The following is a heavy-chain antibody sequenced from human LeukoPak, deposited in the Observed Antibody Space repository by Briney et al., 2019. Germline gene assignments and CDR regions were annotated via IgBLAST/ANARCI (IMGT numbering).Heavy chain of an antibody. CDR3: AREVGATAEFDY. CDR1: GGSFSGYY. Sequence: SETLSLTCAVYGGSFSGYYWSWIRQPPGKGLEWIGEINHSGSTNYNPSLKSRVTISVDTSKNQFSLKLSSVTAADTAVYYCAREVGATAEFDYWGQGTLVTVSS. CDR2: INHSGST. V-gene: IGHV4-34*01. D-gene: IGHD1-26*01. J-gene: IGHJ4*02.